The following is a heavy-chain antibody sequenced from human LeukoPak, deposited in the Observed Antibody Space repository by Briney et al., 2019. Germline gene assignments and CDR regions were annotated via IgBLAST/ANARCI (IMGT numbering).Heavy chain of an antibody. Sequence: GGSLRLSCAASGFTFSSYGMHWVRQAPGKGLEWVAVISYDGSNKYYADSVKGRFTISRDSSKNTLYLQMNSLRAEDTAVYYCAKDRAPKLYDSSGYYPTDYYYYGMDVWGQGTTVTVSS. V-gene: IGHV3-30*18. CDR2: ISYDGSNK. D-gene: IGHD3-22*01. J-gene: IGHJ6*02. CDR3: AKDRAPKLYDSSGYYPTDYYYYGMDV. CDR1: GFTFSSYG.